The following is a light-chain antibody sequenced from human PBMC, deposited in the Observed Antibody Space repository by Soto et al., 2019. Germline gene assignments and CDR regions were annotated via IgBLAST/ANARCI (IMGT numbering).Light chain of an antibody. Sequence: EDVLTQSPGILSLSPGERATLSCRASQSLTTTYISWYQQKPGQAPRLLMFGTSIRATGIPDRFSGSGSGADFTLTISRVEPEDFAVYYCQQCDDSPLWSFGQGTKLEIK. J-gene: IGKJ2*01. CDR2: GTS. CDR1: QSLTTTY. CDR3: QQCDDSPLWS. V-gene: IGKV3-20*01.